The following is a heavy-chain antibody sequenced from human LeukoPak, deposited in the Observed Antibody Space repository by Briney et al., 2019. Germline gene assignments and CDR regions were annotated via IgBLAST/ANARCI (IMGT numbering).Heavy chain of an antibody. Sequence: GGSLRLSCAASGFTFSSYSMNWVRQAPGKGLEWVSSISSSSSYIYYADSVKGRFTISRDNAKNSLYLQMNSLRAEDTAVYYCARDESDGYYYYMDVWGKGTTVTFSS. D-gene: IGHD2-21*01. CDR2: ISSSSSYI. CDR3: ARDESDGYYYYMDV. CDR1: GFTFSSYS. V-gene: IGHV3-21*01. J-gene: IGHJ6*03.